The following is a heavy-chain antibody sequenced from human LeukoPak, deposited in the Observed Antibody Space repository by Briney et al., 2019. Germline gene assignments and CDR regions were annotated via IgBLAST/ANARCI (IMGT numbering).Heavy chain of an antibody. D-gene: IGHD5-18*01. CDR3: ARVRYGGSHIFDS. CDR1: GVSISSGSYS. J-gene: IGHJ4*02. Sequence: PSETLSLTCTVSGVSISSGSYSWSWIRQPAGKGLEWIGRFYTSGSTNYNPSLKSRVTISVDTPRNLFFLKLSSVTAADTAVYFCARVRYGGSHIFDSWGQGSLVTVSS. CDR2: FYTSGST. V-gene: IGHV4-61*02.